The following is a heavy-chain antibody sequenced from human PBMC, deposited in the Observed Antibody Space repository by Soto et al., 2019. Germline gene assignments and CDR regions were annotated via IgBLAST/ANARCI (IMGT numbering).Heavy chain of an antibody. J-gene: IGHJ2*01. CDR1: GFTFSSYG. Sequence: QVQLVESGGGVVQPGRSLRLSCAASGFTFSSYGMHWVRQAPGKGLEWVAVISYDGSNKYYADSVKGRFTISRDNSKNPLYLQMNSLRAEDTAVYYCAKDGSDYGDYNYWYFDLWGRGTLVTVSS. CDR2: ISYDGSNK. V-gene: IGHV3-30*18. D-gene: IGHD4-17*01. CDR3: AKDGSDYGDYNYWYFDL.